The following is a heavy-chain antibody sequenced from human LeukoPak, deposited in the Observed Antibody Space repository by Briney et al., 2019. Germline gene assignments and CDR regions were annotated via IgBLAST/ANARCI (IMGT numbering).Heavy chain of an antibody. Sequence: GGSLRLSCAASGFTLSSHTMDWVRQAPGKGLEWVSSISSSSSYIYYADSMKGRFTISRDNAKNSLYLQMNSLRAEDTAVYYCAKDRYGGNSVIFSEYFQHWGQGTLVTVSS. CDR1: GFTLSSHT. J-gene: IGHJ1*01. D-gene: IGHD4-23*01. CDR3: AKDRYGGNSVIFSEYFQH. CDR2: ISSSSSYI. V-gene: IGHV3-21*04.